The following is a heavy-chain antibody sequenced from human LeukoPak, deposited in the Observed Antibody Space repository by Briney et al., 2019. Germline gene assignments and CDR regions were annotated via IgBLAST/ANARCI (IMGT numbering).Heavy chain of an antibody. CDR3: XKXQSGWYHSSHYFDY. CDR2: ISGSGGST. D-gene: IGHD6-19*01. V-gene: IGHV3-23*01. CDR1: GFTFSSYA. Sequence: GGSLRLSCAASGFTFSSYAMSWVRQAPGKGLEWVSAISGSGGSTYYADSVKGRFTISRDNSKNTLYLQMNSLRAEDTAVYYCXKXQSGWYHSSHYFDYWGQGTLVTVSS. J-gene: IGHJ4*02.